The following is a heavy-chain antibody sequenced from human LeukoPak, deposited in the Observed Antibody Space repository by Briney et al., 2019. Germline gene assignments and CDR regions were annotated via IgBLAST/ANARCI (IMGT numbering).Heavy chain of an antibody. CDR3: ARDPGYGGNYDY. Sequence: GGSLRLSCTASGFTFSNYWMSWVRQAPGKGLEWVAKIKEDGSEEYYVDSVRGRFIISRDNAKNSLYLQVSSLRVEDTAVYYCARDPGYGGNYDYWGQGTLVTVSS. D-gene: IGHD5-12*01. V-gene: IGHV3-7*04. CDR1: GFTFSNYW. J-gene: IGHJ4*02. CDR2: IKEDGSEE.